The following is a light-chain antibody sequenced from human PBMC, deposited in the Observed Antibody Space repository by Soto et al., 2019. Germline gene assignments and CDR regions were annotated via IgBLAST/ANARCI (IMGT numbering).Light chain of an antibody. V-gene: IGLV2-8*01. CDR2: EVS. Sequence: QSALTQPPSASGSPGQSVTISCTGTSSDVGGYNYVSWYQHHPGKAPKLMIYEVSKRPSGVPDRFSGSKSGNTASLTVSGLQAEDEADYYCCSYAGSTNSVFGGGTKLTVL. J-gene: IGLJ2*01. CDR1: SSDVGGYNY. CDR3: CSYAGSTNSV.